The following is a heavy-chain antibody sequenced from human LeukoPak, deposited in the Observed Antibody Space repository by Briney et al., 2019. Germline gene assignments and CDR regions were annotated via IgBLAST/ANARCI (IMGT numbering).Heavy chain of an antibody. CDR1: GGSFSGYY. CDR2: INHSGST. J-gene: IGHJ3*02. CDR3: ARVKDQLGDAFDI. D-gene: IGHD1-1*01. Sequence: PSETLSLTCAVYGGSFSGYYWSWIRQPPGKGLEWIGEINHSGSTNYNPPLKSRVTIPVDTSKNQFSLKLSSVTAADTAVYYCARVKDQLGDAFDIWGQGTMVTVSS. V-gene: IGHV4-34*01.